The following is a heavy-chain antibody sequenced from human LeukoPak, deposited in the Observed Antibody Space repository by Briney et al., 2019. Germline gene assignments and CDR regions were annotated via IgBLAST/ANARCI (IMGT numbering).Heavy chain of an antibody. CDR1: GLTFSRYG. CDR2: IWYDGSNK. J-gene: IGHJ4*02. D-gene: IGHD3-16*01. V-gene: IGHV3-33*01. Sequence: QPGGSLRLSCAASGLTFSRYGMQWVRQAPGKGLEWVAVIWYDGSNKYYADSVKGRFTVSRDNSKNTLYLQLNSLRAEDTAVYYCARDFTFDYWGQGTLVTVSS. CDR3: ARDFTFDY.